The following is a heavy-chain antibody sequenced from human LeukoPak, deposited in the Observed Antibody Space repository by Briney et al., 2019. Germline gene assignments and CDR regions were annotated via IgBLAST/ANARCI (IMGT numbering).Heavy chain of an antibody. CDR3: AKPMEATYFDWLSPKN. Sequence: GGSLRLSCAASGFTFSSCGMHWVRQAPGKGLEWVAVIWYDGSKKYYADSVMGRFTISRDNSKNTLYLQMNSLRAEDTAVYYCAKPMEATYFDWLSPKNWGQGTLVTVSS. D-gene: IGHD3-9*01. J-gene: IGHJ4*02. CDR2: IWYDGSKK. CDR1: GFTFSSCG. V-gene: IGHV3-30*02.